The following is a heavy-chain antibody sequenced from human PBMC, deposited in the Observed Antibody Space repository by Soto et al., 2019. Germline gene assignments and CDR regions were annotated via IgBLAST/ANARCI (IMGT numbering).Heavy chain of an antibody. D-gene: IGHD5-18*01. J-gene: IGHJ5*02. CDR2: ISYDGSNK. CDR1: GFNLIKFD. V-gene: IGHV3-30-3*01. CDR3: ARSTDISNWLDP. Sequence: LRLSCAASGFNLIKFDMHWVRQAPGKGLEWVAVISYDGSNKYYADSVKGRFTISRDNSKNTLYLQMNSLRAEDTAVYYCARSTDISNWLDPWGQGTLATVSS.